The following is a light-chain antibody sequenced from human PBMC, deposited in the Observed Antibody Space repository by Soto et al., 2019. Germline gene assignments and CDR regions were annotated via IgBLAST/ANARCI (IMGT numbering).Light chain of an antibody. J-gene: IGLJ2*01. Sequence: QSVLTQPASVSGSPGQSITMSCTGSRSDVGGYNLVSWYQQHPGKAPKLMIYEVSKRPSGVSNRFSGSKSGNTASLTISGLQAEDEADYYCSSYAGSSTFVVFGGGTQVSVL. CDR2: EVS. V-gene: IGLV2-23*02. CDR1: RSDVGGYNL. CDR3: SSYAGSSTFVV.